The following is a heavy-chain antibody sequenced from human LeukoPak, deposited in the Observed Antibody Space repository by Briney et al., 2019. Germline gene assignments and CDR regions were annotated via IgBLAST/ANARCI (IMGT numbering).Heavy chain of an antibody. CDR2: IYTGGST. Sequence: GESLRLSCAASGFTVSDNYMSWVRRAPGEGLEWVSVIYTGGSTYYADSVKGRFTISRDSSKNTLYLQMNSLRVDDTAVYYCARNLRNAFDIWGQGTMVTVSS. J-gene: IGHJ3*02. V-gene: IGHV3-53*01. CDR3: ARNLRNAFDI. CDR1: GFTVSDNY.